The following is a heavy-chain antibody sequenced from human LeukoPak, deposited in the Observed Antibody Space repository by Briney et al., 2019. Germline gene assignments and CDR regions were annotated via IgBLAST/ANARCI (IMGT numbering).Heavy chain of an antibody. CDR2: VKHNGSEK. CDR3: ARVAMDPGAY. D-gene: IGHD6-19*01. J-gene: IGHJ4*02. Sequence: AGGSLRLSCAASGFTFSNYWMSWVRQAPGKGLEWVANVKHNGSEKNYVDSVKGRFTISRDNAKNSLYLQMNSLRAEDTAVYYCARVAMDPGAYWGQGTLVTVSS. V-gene: IGHV3-7*02. CDR1: GFTFSNYW.